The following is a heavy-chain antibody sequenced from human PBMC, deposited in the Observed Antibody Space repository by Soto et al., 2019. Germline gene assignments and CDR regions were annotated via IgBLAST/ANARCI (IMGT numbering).Heavy chain of an antibody. D-gene: IGHD3-16*01. J-gene: IGHJ4*02. V-gene: IGHV3-23*01. Sequence: GGSLRLSCAASGFTFSNSAMSWVRQAPGKGLEWVSSISGGGSSTYYTDSVKGRFTISRDNSKNTLYLQMNSLRAEDTAVYYCAKVPTYDYVWGTYYYFDYWGLGALVTVSS. CDR1: GFTFSNSA. CDR2: ISGGGSST. CDR3: AKVPTYDYVWGTYYYFDY.